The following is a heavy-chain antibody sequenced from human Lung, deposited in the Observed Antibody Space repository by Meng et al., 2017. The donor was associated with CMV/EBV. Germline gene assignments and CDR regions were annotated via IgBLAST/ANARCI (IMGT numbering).Heavy chain of an antibody. Sequence: KVSCTASGDTFSSYAISWVRQAPGQGLEWMGGIIPIFGTANYAQKFQGRVTITTGESTSTAYMELSSLRSDDTAVYYRARLSGTISDYWGQGTLVTVSS. CDR2: IIPIFGTA. CDR3: ARLSGTISDY. CDR1: GDTFSSYA. J-gene: IGHJ4*02. V-gene: IGHV1-69*05. D-gene: IGHD1-26*01.